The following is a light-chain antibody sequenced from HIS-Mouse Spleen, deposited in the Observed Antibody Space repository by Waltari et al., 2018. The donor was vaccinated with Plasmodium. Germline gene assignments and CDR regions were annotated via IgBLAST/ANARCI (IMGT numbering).Light chain of an antibody. Sequence: QSALTQPASVSGSPGPSITISCTGTSSDVGSYNLVSWYQQPPGKAPKLMIYEGSKRPSGVSNRFSGSKSGNTASLTISGLQAEDEADYYCCSYAGSSTFVFGGRTKLTVL. CDR1: SSDVGSYNL. CDR3: CSYAGSSTFV. V-gene: IGLV2-23*03. CDR2: EGS. J-gene: IGLJ3*02.